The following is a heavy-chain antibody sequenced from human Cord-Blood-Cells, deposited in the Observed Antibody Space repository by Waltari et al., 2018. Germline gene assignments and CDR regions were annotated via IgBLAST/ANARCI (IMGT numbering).Heavy chain of an antibody. CDR3: ARDRDYDSSGYWFDP. Sequence: EVQLVESGGGLVQPGGSLRLSCAASGFTFRSYSMNWVRQAPGKGLEWVSDISSSSSTIYYADSVKGRFTISRDNAKNSLYLQMNSLRDEDTAVYYCARDRDYDSSGYWFDPWGQGTLVTVSS. V-gene: IGHV3-48*02. CDR2: ISSSSSTI. CDR1: GFTFRSYS. J-gene: IGHJ5*02. D-gene: IGHD3-22*01.